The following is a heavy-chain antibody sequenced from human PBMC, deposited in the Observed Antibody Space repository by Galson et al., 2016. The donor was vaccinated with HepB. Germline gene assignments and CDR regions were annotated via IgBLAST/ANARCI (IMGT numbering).Heavy chain of an antibody. J-gene: IGHJ5*02. CDR2: ISAYNGNT. Sequence: VKVSCKASGYSFMSYGITWVRQAPGQGLEWMGWISAYNGNTNYAQKFQGRVTLTTDTSASTAYMELRSLTSDDTAVYFCARSMMLMGPTKSDYFYPWGQGTLVTVSS. CDR1: GYSFMSYG. V-gene: IGHV1-18*01. CDR3: ARSMMLMGPTKSDYFYP. D-gene: IGHD1-26*01.